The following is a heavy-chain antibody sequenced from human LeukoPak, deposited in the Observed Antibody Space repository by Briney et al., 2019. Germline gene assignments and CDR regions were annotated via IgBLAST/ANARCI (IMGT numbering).Heavy chain of an antibody. Sequence: PGGSLRLSCTASGFTFSTYDMSWVRQAPGKGLEWVSTVRVNGRSTYYADSVKGRFTISRDNSKNTLYLQMNSLRAEDTALYCCAKPGEASNYYFDYWGQGALVTVSS. D-gene: IGHD2-21*01. J-gene: IGHJ4*02. CDR3: AKPGEASNYYFDY. V-gene: IGHV3-23*01. CDR1: GFTFSTYD. CDR2: VRVNGRST.